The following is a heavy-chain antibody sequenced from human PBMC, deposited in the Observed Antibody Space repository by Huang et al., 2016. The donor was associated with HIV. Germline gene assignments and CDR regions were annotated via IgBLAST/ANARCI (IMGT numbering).Heavy chain of an antibody. CDR1: GGTFNDYS. CDR2: IIPSLGTA. D-gene: IGHD2-15*01. Sequence: QVQLVQSGAEVKKPGSSVKVSCKASGGTFNDYSVSWVRQAPGQGLEWMGWIIPSLGTAKYAQKFQCRVTINADESTSTVYMKLSSLRSEDTAMYYCASSAYGGNDYWGQGTLVTVSS. V-gene: IGHV1-69*11. CDR3: ASSAYGGNDY. J-gene: IGHJ4*02.